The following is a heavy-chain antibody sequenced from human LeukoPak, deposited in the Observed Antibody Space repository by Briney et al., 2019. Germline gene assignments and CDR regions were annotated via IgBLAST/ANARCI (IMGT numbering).Heavy chain of an antibody. CDR1: GFTFSNAW. J-gene: IGHJ4*02. CDR3: TAGPWSTRLDH. CDR2: IKSKTDGGTT. D-gene: IGHD2-2*01. Sequence: GGSLRLSCAASGFTFSNAWMSWVRQAPGKGLEWVGRIKSKTDGGTTDYAAPVKGRFTISRDDSKNTSYLQMNSLKTEDTGVYYCTAGPWSTRLDHWGQGTLVTVSS. V-gene: IGHV3-15*01.